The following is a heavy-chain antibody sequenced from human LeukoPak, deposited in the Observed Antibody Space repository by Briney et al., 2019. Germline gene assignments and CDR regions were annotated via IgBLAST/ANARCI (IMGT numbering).Heavy chain of an antibody. CDR1: GYSFTSYW. V-gene: IGHV5-51*01. CDR3: AGNKSGSYYRELDY. D-gene: IGHD1-26*01. Sequence: RRGESLKISCKGSGYSFTSYWIGWVRQMPGKGLEWMGIIYPGDSDTRYSPSFQGQVTISADKSISPAYLQWSSLKAPDTAMYYWAGNKSGSYYRELDYWGQGTLVTVPS. CDR2: IYPGDSDT. J-gene: IGHJ4*02.